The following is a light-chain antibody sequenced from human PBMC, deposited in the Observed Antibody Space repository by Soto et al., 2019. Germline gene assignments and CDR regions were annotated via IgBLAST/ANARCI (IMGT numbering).Light chain of an antibody. J-gene: IGKJ1*01. V-gene: IGKV2-28*01. Sequence: DLVMTQSPLSLPVTPGEPASISCRSSQSLLHSNGYNYLDWYLQKRRQSPQLLIYLGSNRASGVPDRFSGSGSGTDFTLKISRVEAEDVGVYYCMQALLTPWTFGQGTKVEI. CDR3: MQALLTPWT. CDR1: QSLLHSNGYNY. CDR2: LGS.